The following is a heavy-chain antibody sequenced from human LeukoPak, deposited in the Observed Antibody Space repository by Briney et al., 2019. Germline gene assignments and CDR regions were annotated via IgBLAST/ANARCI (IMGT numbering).Heavy chain of an antibody. D-gene: IGHD6-19*01. J-gene: IGHJ4*02. CDR1: GGSISSYY. CDR3: ARIHSSGRIEGNDY. V-gene: IGHV4-4*07. Sequence: SETLSLTCTVSGGSISSYYWSWIRQPAGKGLEWIGRIYTSGSTNYNPSLKSRVTISVDESKNQFSLKLSSVTAADTAVYYCARIHSSGRIEGNDYWGQGTLVTVSS. CDR2: IYTSGST.